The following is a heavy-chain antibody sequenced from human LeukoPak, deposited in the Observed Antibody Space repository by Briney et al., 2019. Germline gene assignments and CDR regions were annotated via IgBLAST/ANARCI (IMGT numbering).Heavy chain of an antibody. CDR2: IYHSGST. J-gene: IGHJ4*01. D-gene: IGHD3-10*01. CDR1: GGSISRGGYS. Sequence: PSETLSLTCAVSGGSISRGGYSWSWSRQPPGKGLEWIGYIYHSGSTYYNPSLKSRVTISVDRSKNQFSLKLSSVTAADTAVYYCAAGIGLHGPRTYWAQGTLVTVSS. V-gene: IGHV4-30-2*01. CDR3: AAGIGLHGPRTY.